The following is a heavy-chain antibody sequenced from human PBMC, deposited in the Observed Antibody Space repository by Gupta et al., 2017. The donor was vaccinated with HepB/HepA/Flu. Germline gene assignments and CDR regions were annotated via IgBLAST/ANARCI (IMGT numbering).Heavy chain of an antibody. V-gene: IGHV3-53*01. CDR3: AGAHRSGWYEAFGY. CDR1: GFTVSNNN. J-gene: IGHJ4*02. CDR2: LYSGGDT. D-gene: IGHD6-19*01. Sequence: EVQLAESGGGLIQTGRSLRLSCAASGFTVSNNNMNWVRQAPGKGLEWVSLLYSGGDTYYADSVKGRFTISRDSSKNTRYLQMNNVKVDDTAVYYCAGAHRSGWYEAFGYWGQGVLVTVSS.